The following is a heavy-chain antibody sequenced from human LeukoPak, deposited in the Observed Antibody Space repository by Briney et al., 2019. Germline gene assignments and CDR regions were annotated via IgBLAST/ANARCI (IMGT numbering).Heavy chain of an antibody. CDR2: ISSSGSTI. V-gene: IGHV3-11*04. J-gene: IGHJ3*02. D-gene: IGHD3-10*01. CDR3: ARDRGLQDAFDI. Sequence: GGSLRLTCAASGYTFSDYYMSWIRQAPGKGLQWVSYISSSGSTIYYADSVKGRFTISRDNAKNSLYLQMNSLRAEDTAVYYCARDRGLQDAFDIWGQGTMVTVSS. CDR1: GYTFSDYY.